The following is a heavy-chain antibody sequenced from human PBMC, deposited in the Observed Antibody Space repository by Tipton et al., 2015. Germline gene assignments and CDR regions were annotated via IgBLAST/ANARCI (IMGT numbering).Heavy chain of an antibody. D-gene: IGHD5-12*01. Sequence: SLRLSCAASGFTFNNYWMTWVRQAPGKGLEWVANIKPDGSESYYLDSVKGRFTFSRDNAKNSLFLQMNSLRVEDTAVYYCARSGGYGWDQWGQGTLVTVSS. CDR2: IKPDGSES. CDR3: ARSGGYGWDQ. V-gene: IGHV3-7*01. CDR1: GFTFNNYW. J-gene: IGHJ4*02.